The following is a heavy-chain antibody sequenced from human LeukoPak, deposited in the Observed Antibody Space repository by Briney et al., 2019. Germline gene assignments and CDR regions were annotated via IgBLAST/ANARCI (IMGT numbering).Heavy chain of an antibody. V-gene: IGHV1-69*13. J-gene: IGHJ3*02. CDR3: AECSSNSCYFEDILNMAFDI. CDR2: IIPIFGTA. Sequence: SVTVSFKASGGTFSSYAFSWVRQPPGQGLEWMGGIIPIFGTAKYAQKLRGRVTMTADESTSTAYMQISSLRSEDTAVYYCAECSSNSCYFEDILNMAFDIGGQETRVTVSS. D-gene: IGHD2-2*01. CDR1: GGTFSSYA.